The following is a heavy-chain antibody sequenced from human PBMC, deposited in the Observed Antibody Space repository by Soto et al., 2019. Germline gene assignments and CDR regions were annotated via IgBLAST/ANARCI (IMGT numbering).Heavy chain of an antibody. J-gene: IGHJ6*02. D-gene: IGHD6-19*01. CDR3: ARGRRIAVAGLYYYYGMDV. CDR1: GFTFSSYG. CDR2: IWYDGSNK. V-gene: IGHV3-33*01. Sequence: GGSLRLSCAASGFTFSSYGMHWVRQAPGKGLEWVAVIWYDGSNKYYADSVKGRFTISRDNSKNTLYLQMNSLRAEDTAVYYCARGRRIAVAGLYYYYGMDVWGQGTTVTGS.